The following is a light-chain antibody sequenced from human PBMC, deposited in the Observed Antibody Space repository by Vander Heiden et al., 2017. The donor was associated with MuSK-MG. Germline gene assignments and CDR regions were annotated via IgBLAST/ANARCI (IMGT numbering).Light chain of an antibody. CDR1: QSVSSF. Sequence: IQMTQSPSSLSASVGDRVTITCRASQSVSSFLNWYQQKPGKAPNLLIYAASTLQSGVPSRFSGSGSGTDFHLTINSLQPEDFAIYYCQQSDTVPWTFGQGTKVGI. CDR2: AAS. V-gene: IGKV1-39*01. J-gene: IGKJ1*01. CDR3: QQSDTVPWT.